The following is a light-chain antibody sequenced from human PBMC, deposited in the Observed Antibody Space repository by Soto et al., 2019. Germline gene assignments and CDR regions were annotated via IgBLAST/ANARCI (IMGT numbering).Light chain of an antibody. V-gene: IGLV2-14*01. CDR3: NSYTSRGTRV. CDR1: SSDVGGYKY. Sequence: QSALTQPASVSGSPGQSTTISCTGTSSDVGGYKYVSWFQQYPGKAPRLIIYEVSIRPSGVYNRFSGSKSGNTASLTISGLQAEDEAYYYCNSYTSRGTRVFGTGTKVTVL. CDR2: EVS. J-gene: IGLJ1*01.